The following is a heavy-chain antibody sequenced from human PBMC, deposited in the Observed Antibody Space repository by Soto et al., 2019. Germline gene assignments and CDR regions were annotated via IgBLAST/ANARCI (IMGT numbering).Heavy chain of an antibody. CDR3: ARDCPGSSTTCYGNEWFDS. V-gene: IGHV3-48*01. D-gene: IGHD2-2*01. CDR2: ISSSRSTI. J-gene: IGHJ5*01. Sequence: EVQLVESGGGLVQPGGSLRLSCAASGFTFSSYSMNWVRQAPGKGLEWVSYISSSRSTIYYADSVKGRFTIPRDNAKNSLYLQINSLRAEDTAVYYCARDCPGSSTTCYGNEWFDSWGQGTLVTVSS. CDR1: GFTFSSYS.